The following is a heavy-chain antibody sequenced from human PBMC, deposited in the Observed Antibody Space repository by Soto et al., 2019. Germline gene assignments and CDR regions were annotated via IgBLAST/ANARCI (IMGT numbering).Heavy chain of an antibody. CDR2: IYYSGST. J-gene: IGHJ6*02. CDR3: AGEGTWSGYYYYGMDV. V-gene: IGHV4-59*08. CDR1: GGSISSYY. D-gene: IGHD1-1*01. Sequence: QVQVQDSGPGLVKPSETLSLTCTVSGGSISSYYRSWIRQPPGKGLEWIGYIYYSGSTNYNPSLKSRVTISVDTSKNQFSLKLSSVTAADTAVYYCAGEGTWSGYYYYGMDVWGQGTTVTVSS.